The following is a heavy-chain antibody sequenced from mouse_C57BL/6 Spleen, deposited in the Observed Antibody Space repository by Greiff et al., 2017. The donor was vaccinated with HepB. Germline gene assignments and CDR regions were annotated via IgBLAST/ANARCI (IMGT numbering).Heavy chain of an antibody. V-gene: IGHV5-17*01. CDR2: ISSGSSTI. CDR1: GFTFSDYG. J-gene: IGHJ3*01. CDR3: ARGITTVVAPFAY. Sequence: EVKLMESGGGLVKPGGSLKLSCAASGFTFSDYGMHWVRQAPEKGLEWVAYISSGSSTIYDADTVKGRFTISRDNAKNTLFLQMTSLRSEDTAMYYCARGITTVVAPFAYWGQGTLVTVSA. D-gene: IGHD1-1*01.